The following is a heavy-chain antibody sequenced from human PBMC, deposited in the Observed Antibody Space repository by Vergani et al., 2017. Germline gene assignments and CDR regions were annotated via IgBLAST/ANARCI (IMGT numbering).Heavy chain of an antibody. J-gene: IGHJ5*02. Sequence: QVQLVESGGGVVQPGRSLRLSCAASGFTFSSYAMHWVRQAPGKGLEWVAVISYDGSNKYYADSVKGRFTISRDNSKNTLYLHMNSLRAEDTAVYYCARTGYGEQFDPWGQGTLVTVSS. CDR3: ARTGYGEQFDP. D-gene: IGHD4-17*01. CDR1: GFTFSSYA. CDR2: ISYDGSNK. V-gene: IGHV3-30-3*01.